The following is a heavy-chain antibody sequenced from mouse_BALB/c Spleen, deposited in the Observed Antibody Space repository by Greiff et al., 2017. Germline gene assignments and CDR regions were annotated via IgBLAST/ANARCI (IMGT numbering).Heavy chain of an antibody. D-gene: IGHD1-1*01. J-gene: IGHJ3*01. CDR2: ISYDGSN. Sequence: DVKLQESGPGLVKPSQSLSLTCSVTGYSITSGYYWNWIRQFPGNKLEWMGYISYDGSNNYNPSLKNRISITRDTSKNQFFLKLNSVTTEDTATYYCARNYYGSSYVFAYWGQGTLVTVSA. CDR1: GYSITSGYY. V-gene: IGHV3-6*02. CDR3: ARNYYGSSYVFAY.